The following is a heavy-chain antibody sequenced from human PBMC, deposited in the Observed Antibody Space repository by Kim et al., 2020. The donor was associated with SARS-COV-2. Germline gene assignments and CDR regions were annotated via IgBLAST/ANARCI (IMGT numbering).Heavy chain of an antibody. Sequence: PSLKSRVTISVDTSKHQFSLKRSSVTAADTAVYYCASGVVTPYYYYGMDVWGQGTTVTVSS. V-gene: IGHV4-39*01. D-gene: IGHD2-21*02. J-gene: IGHJ6*02. CDR3: ASGVVTPYYYYGMDV.